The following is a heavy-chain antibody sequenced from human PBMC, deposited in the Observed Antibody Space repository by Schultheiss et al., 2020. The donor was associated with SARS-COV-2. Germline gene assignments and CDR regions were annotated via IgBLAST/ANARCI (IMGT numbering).Heavy chain of an antibody. CDR1: GFTFSSYA. J-gene: IGHJ4*02. D-gene: IGHD3-3*01. V-gene: IGHV3-64*01. CDR2: ISSNGGST. CDR3: ARDLVLFGVTRGGIDY. Sequence: GGSLRLSCAASGFTFSSYAMHWVRQAPGKGLEYVSAISSNGGSTYYANSVKGRFTISRDNSKNTLYLQMNSLRAEDTAVYYCARDLVLFGVTRGGIDYWGQGTLVTVSS.